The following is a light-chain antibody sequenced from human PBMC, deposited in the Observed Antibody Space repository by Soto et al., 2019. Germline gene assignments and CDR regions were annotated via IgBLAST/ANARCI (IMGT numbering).Light chain of an antibody. J-gene: IGLJ1*01. Sequence: QSALTQPASVSGSPGQSITISCTATSSHAGGYNYVSWYQQHPGKAPKLMIYEVSHRPSGVSNRFSGSKSGNTASLTISGLQAEDEATYYCTSYTSKSSLYVFGTGTKVTVL. CDR2: EVS. V-gene: IGLV2-14*01. CDR3: TSYTSKSSLYV. CDR1: SSHAGGYNY.